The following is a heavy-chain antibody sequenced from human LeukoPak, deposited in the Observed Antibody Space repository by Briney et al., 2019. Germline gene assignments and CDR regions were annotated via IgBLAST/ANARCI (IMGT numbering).Heavy chain of an antibody. V-gene: IGHV1-18*01. J-gene: IGHJ4*02. Sequence: GASVKVSCKASGYTFNSYGISWVRQAPGQGLEWMGWISAYNGNTNYAQKLQGRVTMTTDTSTSTAYMELRSLRSDDTAVYYCARDSSRYDLTYFDYWGQGTLVTVSS. D-gene: IGHD1-1*01. CDR3: ARDSSRYDLTYFDY. CDR2: ISAYNGNT. CDR1: GYTFNSYG.